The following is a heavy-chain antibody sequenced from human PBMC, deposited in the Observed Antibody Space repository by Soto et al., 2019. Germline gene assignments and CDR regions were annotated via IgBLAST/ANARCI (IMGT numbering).Heavy chain of an antibody. Sequence: QVQLQESGPGLVKPSETLSLTCTVPGGSISSYYWSWIRQPPGKGLEWIGYVYYSGSTNYNPSLKRRVTISVDTSKNPFTLKLSAVTAADTAVYYCARDNGRENYYDSSGYWYYFDYWGQGTLVTVSS. CDR2: VYYSGST. D-gene: IGHD3-22*01. CDR3: ARDNGRENYYDSSGYWYYFDY. J-gene: IGHJ4*02. CDR1: GGSISSYY. V-gene: IGHV4-59*01.